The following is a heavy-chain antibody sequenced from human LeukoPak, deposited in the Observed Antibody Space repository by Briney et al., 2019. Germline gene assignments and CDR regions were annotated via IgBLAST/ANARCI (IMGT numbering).Heavy chain of an antibody. Sequence: SETLSLTCTVSGGSISTSSYYWGWVRQPPGKGLEWIGNIFYSGSTYYSPSLKSRVTISVDTSKNQFSLKLSSVTAADTAVYYCARGRGVVVPAAIAWFDPWGQGTLVTVSS. D-gene: IGHD2-2*02. V-gene: IGHV4-39*07. CDR3: ARGRGVVVPAAIAWFDP. J-gene: IGHJ5*02. CDR1: GGSISTSSYY. CDR2: IFYSGST.